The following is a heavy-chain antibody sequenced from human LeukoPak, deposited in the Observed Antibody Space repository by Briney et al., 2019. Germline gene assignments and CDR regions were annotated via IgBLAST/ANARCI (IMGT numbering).Heavy chain of an antibody. CDR2: ISYDGSNK. V-gene: IGHV3-30*04. CDR3: ARDYYYYDSSGPPGDAFDI. J-gene: IGHJ3*02. D-gene: IGHD3-22*01. CDR1: GFTFSSYA. Sequence: GGSLRLSCAASGFTFSSYAMHWVRQAPGKGLEWVAVISYDGSNKYYADSVKGRFTISRDNSKNTLYLQMNSVRAEDTAVYYCARDYYYYDSSGPPGDAFDIWGQGTMVTVSS.